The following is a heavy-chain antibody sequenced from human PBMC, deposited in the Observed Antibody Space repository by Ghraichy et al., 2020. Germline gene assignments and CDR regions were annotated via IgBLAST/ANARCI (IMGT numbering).Heavy chain of an antibody. D-gene: IGHD6-13*01. CDR3: ARIPRPELRASTGTGYYFDY. V-gene: IGHV4-61*01. CDR1: GGSVSSGSFY. J-gene: IGHJ4*02. CDR2: IYYSGNT. Sequence: SETPSLTCTVSGGSVSSGSFYWSWIRQPPGKGLEWIGYIYYSGNTNYNPSLKSRVTISVDTSKNQFSLRLSSVTAADTAVYYCARIPRPELRASTGTGYYFDYWGQGTLVTVSS.